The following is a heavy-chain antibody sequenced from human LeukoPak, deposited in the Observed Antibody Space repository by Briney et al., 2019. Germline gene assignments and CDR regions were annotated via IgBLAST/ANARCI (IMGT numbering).Heavy chain of an antibody. V-gene: IGHV3-7*01. D-gene: IGHD3-16*01. CDR2: IKQDGSEK. CDR3: ARQGWGLYYYYYYYMDV. J-gene: IGHJ6*03. CDR1: GFTFSSYW. Sequence: GGSLRLSCTASGFTFSSYWMSWVRQAPGKGLEWVANIKQDGSEKYYVDSVKGRFTISRDNAKNSLYLQMNSLRAEETAVYYSARQGWGLYYYYYYYMDVWGKGTTVTVSS.